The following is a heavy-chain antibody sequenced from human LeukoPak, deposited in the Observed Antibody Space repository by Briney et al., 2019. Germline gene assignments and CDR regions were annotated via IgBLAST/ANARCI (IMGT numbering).Heavy chain of an antibody. CDR2: INPSGGST. CDR3: ASSRANWGSILVYGMDG. D-gene: IGHD7-27*01. CDR1: GYTFTSYY. J-gene: IGHJ6*04. V-gene: IGHV1-46*01. Sequence: ASVKVSCKASGYTFTSYYMHWVRQAPGQGLEWMGIINPSGGSTSYAQKFQGRVTMTRDTSTSTVYMELSSLRSEDTAVYYCASSRANWGSILVYGMDGWGKGTTVTVSS.